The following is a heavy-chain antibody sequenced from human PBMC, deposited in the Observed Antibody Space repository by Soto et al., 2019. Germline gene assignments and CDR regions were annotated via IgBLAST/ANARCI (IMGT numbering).Heavy chain of an antibody. Sequence: PGGSLRLSCAASGFTFSSYWMSWVRQAPGKGLEWVANIKQDGSEKFYVDSVKGRFTISRDNAKNSLFLQMDSLRAEDTAVYYCARAVGNTTVRGPSFWGQGVLVT. CDR2: IKQDGSEK. J-gene: IGHJ4*02. D-gene: IGHD3-10*01. V-gene: IGHV3-7*01. CDR1: GFTFSSYW. CDR3: ARAVGNTTVRGPSF.